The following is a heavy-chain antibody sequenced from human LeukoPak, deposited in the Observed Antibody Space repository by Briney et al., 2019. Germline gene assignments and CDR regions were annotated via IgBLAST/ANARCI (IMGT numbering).Heavy chain of an antibody. Sequence: PSETLSLTCAVYGGSFRGYFLSWIRQSPGKGLEGIGGINHPATTTYPPSLKSPVPISVDTSKTPFSLTLTSVPAPDTAVYYCARPLGQGNEYGMDVWGQGTAVTVSS. CDR2: INHPATT. J-gene: IGHJ6*02. V-gene: IGHV4-34*01. CDR3: ARPLGQGNEYGMDV. D-gene: IGHD1-1*01. CDR1: GGSFRGYF.